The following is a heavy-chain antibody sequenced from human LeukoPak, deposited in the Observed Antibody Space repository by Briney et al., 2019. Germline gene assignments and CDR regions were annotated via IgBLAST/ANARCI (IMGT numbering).Heavy chain of an antibody. CDR2: ISYDGSNK. D-gene: IGHD3-10*01. V-gene: IGHV3-30-3*01. CDR3: AKDWYYSGTGTYFPDY. Sequence: GRSLRLSCAASGFPFSSYAMHWVRQAPGKGLEWVAVISYDGSNKYYADSVKGRFTISRDNSKNTVDLQMNSLRVEDTAVYSCAKDWYYSGTGTYFPDYWGQGTRVTVSS. CDR1: GFPFSSYA. J-gene: IGHJ4*02.